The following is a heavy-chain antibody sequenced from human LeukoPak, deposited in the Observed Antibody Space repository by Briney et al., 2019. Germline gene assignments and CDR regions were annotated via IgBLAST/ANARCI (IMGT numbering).Heavy chain of an antibody. CDR2: IYYSGST. D-gene: IGHD2-2*01. J-gene: IGHJ4*02. CDR1: GGSISSSSYY. Sequence: SGTLSLTCTVSGGSISSSSYYWGWIRQPPGKGLEWIGSIYYSGSTYYNPSLKSRVTISVDTSKNQFSLKLSSVTAADTAVYYCARGLRVDIVVVPAAPFDYWGQGTLVTVSS. CDR3: ARGLRVDIVVVPAAPFDY. V-gene: IGHV4-39*07.